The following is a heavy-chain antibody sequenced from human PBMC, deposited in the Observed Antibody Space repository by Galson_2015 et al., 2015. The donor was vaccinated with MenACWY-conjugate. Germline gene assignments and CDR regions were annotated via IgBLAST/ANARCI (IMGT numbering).Heavy chain of an antibody. CDR3: VRVSSWWRGMDI. D-gene: IGHD6-13*01. Sequence: SLRLSCAASGFAFSNYCMHWVRQAPGKGLEWVSRICAGGISIMYGDSVRGRFTISRDDDENTLYLQMDSLRAYDTAVYFCVRVSSWWRGMDIWGQGTTVTVSS. CDR1: GFAFSNYC. V-gene: IGHV3-74*03. J-gene: IGHJ6*02. CDR2: ICAGGISI.